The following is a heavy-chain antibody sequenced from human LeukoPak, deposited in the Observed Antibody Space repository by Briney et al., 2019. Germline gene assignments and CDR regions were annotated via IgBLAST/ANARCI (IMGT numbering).Heavy chain of an antibody. Sequence: ASVKVSCKASGYIFTRYGISWVRQAPGQGLEWMGWISPYNANTKYAQKFQDRVTMTTDTYTNTAYMELRSLRSDDTAVYYCAGSLGYCTSNVCYLKYWGQGTLVTVSS. J-gene: IGHJ4*02. CDR2: ISPYNANT. D-gene: IGHD2-8*01. V-gene: IGHV1-18*01. CDR3: AGSLGYCTSNVCYLKY. CDR1: GYIFTRYG.